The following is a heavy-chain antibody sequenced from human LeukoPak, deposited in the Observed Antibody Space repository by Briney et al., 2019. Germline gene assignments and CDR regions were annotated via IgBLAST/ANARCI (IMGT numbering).Heavy chain of an antibody. D-gene: IGHD4-17*01. V-gene: IGHV4-4*07. J-gene: IGHJ4*02. CDR1: GDPMTKHF. CDR2: IYSLGRT. Sequence: SETLSLICSVSGDPMTKHFWNCTRQAPGEGLERVGPIYSLGRTNYNPSPMSRVTISVDKSKSQFSLKLSSVTAADTAIYYCARSLYGDYYFDYWGQGILVTVSS. CDR3: ARSLYGDYYFDY.